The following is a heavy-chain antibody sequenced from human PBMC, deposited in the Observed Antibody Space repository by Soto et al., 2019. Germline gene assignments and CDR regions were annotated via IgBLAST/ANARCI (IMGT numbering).Heavy chain of an antibody. CDR3: ARGGLDDSDYYDSSGYFDY. Sequence: GGSLRLSCAASGFTFSSYAMHWVRQAPGKGLEYVSAISSNGGSTYYANSVKGRSTISRDNSKNTLYLQMGSLRAEDMAVYYCARGGLDDSDYYDSSGYFDYWGQGTLVTVSS. CDR1: GFTFSSYA. D-gene: IGHD3-22*01. J-gene: IGHJ4*02. V-gene: IGHV3-64*01. CDR2: ISSNGGST.